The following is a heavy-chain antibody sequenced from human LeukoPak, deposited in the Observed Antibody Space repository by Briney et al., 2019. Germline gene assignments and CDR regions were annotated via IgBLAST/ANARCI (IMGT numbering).Heavy chain of an antibody. V-gene: IGHV4-39*07. J-gene: IGHJ4*02. CDR1: GGSISSSSYY. CDR3: ARGPFDVWGSYRYPDY. D-gene: IGHD3-16*02. CDR2: IYYSGST. Sequence: SKTLSLTCTVSGGSISSSSYYWGWIRQPPGKGLEWIGSIYYSGSTYYNPSLKSRVTISVDTSKNQFSLKLSSVTAADTAVYYCARGPFDVWGSYRYPDYWDQGTLVTVSS.